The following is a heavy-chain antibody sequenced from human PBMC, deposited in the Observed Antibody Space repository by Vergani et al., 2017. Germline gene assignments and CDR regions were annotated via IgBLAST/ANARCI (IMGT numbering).Heavy chain of an antibody. CDR3: TRDTAMVRGLYYYYYMVV. CDR2: INAGNGNT. D-gene: IGHD5-18*01. Sequence: QVQLVQSGAEVKKPGASVKVSCKASGYTFTSYAMHWVRQAPGQRLEWMGWINAGNGNTKYSQKFQGRVTITRDTSASTAYMELSSLRSEDTAVYYCTRDTAMVRGLYYYYYMVVWGKGATVTVSS. V-gene: IGHV1-3*01. J-gene: IGHJ6*03. CDR1: GYTFTSYA.